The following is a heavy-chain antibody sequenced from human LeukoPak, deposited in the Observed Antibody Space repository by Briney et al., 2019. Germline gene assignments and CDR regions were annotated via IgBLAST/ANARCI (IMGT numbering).Heavy chain of an antibody. J-gene: IGHJ4*02. CDR3: ARPSNYHGSGNHFPFDY. V-gene: IGHV3-21*01. CDR1: GFTFSTYN. CDR2: ISTGSRDI. D-gene: IGHD3-10*01. Sequence: GGSLRLSCAASGFTFSTYNMNWVRQAPGKGLEWVSSISTGSRDIYYADSVKARFTISRDNAKNSLYLQMNSLRAEDTAVYYCARPSNYHGSGNHFPFDYWGQGTLVTVSS.